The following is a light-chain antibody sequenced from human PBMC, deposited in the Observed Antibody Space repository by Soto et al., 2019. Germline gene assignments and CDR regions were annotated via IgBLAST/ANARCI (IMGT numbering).Light chain of an antibody. J-gene: IGLJ1*01. CDR2: KVS. V-gene: IGLV2-23*02. CDR1: SSVIGGYHL. Sequence: QSALTQPASVSGSPGQSITISCTGTSSVIGGYHLVSWYQHQSGKAPKLIIYKVSQWPSGVSDRFSASKSGNTASLTISGLQAEDEADYYCCSYAGSNWGYVFGTGTKVTV. CDR3: CSYAGSNWGYV.